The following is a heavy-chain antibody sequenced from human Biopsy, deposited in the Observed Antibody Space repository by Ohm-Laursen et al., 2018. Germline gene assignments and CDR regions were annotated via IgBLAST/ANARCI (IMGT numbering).Heavy chain of an antibody. D-gene: IGHD5-12*01. CDR1: GYSVTNDYY. Sequence: SETLSLTCAVSGYSVTNDYYWGWIRQPPGKGLEWIGNIYYDGITYYNPSLKSRDAMSVDTSKNQFSLRLTSVTAADTAVYYCARVAGGYAYYYGMDVWGQGTTVIVSS. CDR3: ARVAGGYAYYYGMDV. J-gene: IGHJ6*02. CDR2: IYYDGIT. V-gene: IGHV4-38-2*01.